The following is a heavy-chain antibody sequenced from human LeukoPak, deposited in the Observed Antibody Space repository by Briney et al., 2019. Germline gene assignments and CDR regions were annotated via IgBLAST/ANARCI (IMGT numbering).Heavy chain of an antibody. CDR3: ARGILVTVYAAFDY. V-gene: IGHV4-34*01. J-gene: IGHJ4*02. CDR1: GGSFSGYY. Sequence: SETLSLTCAVYGGSFSGYYWSWIRQPPGKGLEWIGEINHSGSTNYNPSLKSRVTISVDTSKNQFSLKLSSVTAADTAVYYCARGILVTVYAAFDYWGQGTLVTVSS. CDR2: INHSGST. D-gene: IGHD2-8*01.